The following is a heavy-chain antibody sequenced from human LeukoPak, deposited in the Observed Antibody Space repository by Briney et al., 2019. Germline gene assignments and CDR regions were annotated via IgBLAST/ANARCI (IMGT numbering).Heavy chain of an antibody. V-gene: IGHV3-48*03. Sequence: GGSLRLSCAGSGFSFSDYDMNWVRQPPGKGLEWVSDISPSGTTKYYADSVEGRFTISRDNAKKSLYLQMNSLRAEDTAVYYCARNNYYDSSGYYYIDYWGQGTLVTVSS. D-gene: IGHD3-22*01. CDR1: GFSFSDYD. CDR3: ARNNYYDSSGYYYIDY. CDR2: ISPSGTTK. J-gene: IGHJ4*02.